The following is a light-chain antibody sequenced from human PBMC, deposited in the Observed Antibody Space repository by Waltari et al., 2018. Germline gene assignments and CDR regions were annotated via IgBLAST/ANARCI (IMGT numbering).Light chain of an antibody. V-gene: IGLV2-14*03. CDR2: DVT. J-gene: IGLJ2*01. CDR3: SSYMDTTTLEL. CDR1: SSDVGSYIS. Sequence: QSALTQPASVSGSPGQSLTISCTGTSSDVGSYISFSWYQQHPGKAPKLIIYDVTNRPSGVSNRFSGSKSGNTASLTISGLQAEDEADYYCSSYMDTTTLELFGGGTSLTVL.